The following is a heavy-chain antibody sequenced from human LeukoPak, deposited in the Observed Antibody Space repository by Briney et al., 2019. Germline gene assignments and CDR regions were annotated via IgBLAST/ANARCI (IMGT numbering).Heavy chain of an antibody. V-gene: IGHV6-1*01. J-gene: IGHJ3*02. CDR1: GDSVSSNSAA. Sequence: SQTLSLTCAISGDSVSSNSAAWNWIRRSPSRGLEWLGRTYYRSKWSNNYALSVKSRITINSDTSKNQFSLQLNSVTPEDTALYYCARGDQAFDIWGQGTKVTVSS. CDR2: TYYRSKWSN. CDR3: ARGDQAFDI.